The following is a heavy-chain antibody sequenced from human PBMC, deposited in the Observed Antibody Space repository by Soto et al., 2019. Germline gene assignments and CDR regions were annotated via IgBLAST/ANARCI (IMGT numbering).Heavy chain of an antibody. CDR1: GGSFSGYY. CDR2: INHSGST. CDR3: ARDKITGLFDY. V-gene: IGHV4-34*01. J-gene: IGHJ4*02. D-gene: IGHD2-8*02. Sequence: QVQLQQWGAGLLKPSETLSLTCAVYGGSFSGYYWTWIRQPPGTGLEWIGEINHSGSTNYNPPLKSRVTISVDTSKNQFSLKLTSVTVADTAVYYCARDKITGLFDYWGQGTLVTVSS.